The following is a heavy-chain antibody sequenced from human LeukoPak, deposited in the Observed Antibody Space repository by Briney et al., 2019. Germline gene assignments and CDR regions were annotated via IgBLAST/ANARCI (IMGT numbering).Heavy chain of an antibody. Sequence: VSVKVSCKASGYTFRSYEINWVRQAPGQGLEWVGWIHPNIGKTGYAQKFQGRVTMTRDTSTETAFMELSSLKFDDTAIFYCARGHYGGNRYFDIWGQGTLVTVST. D-gene: IGHD4-23*01. CDR1: GYTFRSYE. CDR2: IHPNIGKT. V-gene: IGHV1-8*01. CDR3: ARGHYGGNRYFDI. J-gene: IGHJ4*02.